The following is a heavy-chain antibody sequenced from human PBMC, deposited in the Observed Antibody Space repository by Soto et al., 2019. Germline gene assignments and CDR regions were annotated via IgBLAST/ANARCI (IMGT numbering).Heavy chain of an antibody. CDR3: ARVPPIGY. Sequence: SETLSLTCTVSGDSISSYYWSWIRQPPGKGLECIGYIYHSRSTYYNPSLKSRVTISVDRSKNQFSLKLSSVTAADTAVYYCARVPPIGYWGQGTLVTVSS. CDR1: GDSISSYY. CDR2: IYHSRST. J-gene: IGHJ4*02. V-gene: IGHV4-59*12.